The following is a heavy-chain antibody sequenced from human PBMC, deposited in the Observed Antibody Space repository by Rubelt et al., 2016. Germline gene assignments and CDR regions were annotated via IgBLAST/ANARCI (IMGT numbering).Heavy chain of an antibody. D-gene: IGHD6-6*01. J-gene: IGHJ6*02. CDR2: ISGSGGTT. CDR1: TSYA. V-gene: IGHV3-23*01. CDR3: AKEYTSSFYFYYGMDV. Sequence: TSYAMSWVRQAPGKGLEWVSGISGSGGTTYYADSVKGRFTISRDNSKNTLYLEMNSLRAEDTAAYYCAKEYTSSFYFYYGMDVWGQGTTVTVSS.